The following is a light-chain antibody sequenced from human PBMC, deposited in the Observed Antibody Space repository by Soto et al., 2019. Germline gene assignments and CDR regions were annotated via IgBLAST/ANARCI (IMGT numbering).Light chain of an antibody. Sequence: QSARTQPASVSGSPGQSITISCTGTSSDVGGYNYVSWYQQHPGKAPKLMIYDVNNRPSGVSNRFSGSKSGNTASLTISGLQAEDEADYYCSSYTGSSTYVVFGGGTKLTVL. CDR3: SSYTGSSTYVV. V-gene: IGLV2-14*01. J-gene: IGLJ2*01. CDR2: DVN. CDR1: SSDVGGYNY.